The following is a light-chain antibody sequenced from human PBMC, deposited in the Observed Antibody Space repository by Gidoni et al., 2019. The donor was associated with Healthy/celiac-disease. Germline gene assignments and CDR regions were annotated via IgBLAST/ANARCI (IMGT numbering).Light chain of an antibody. Sequence: QSALTQPASASGSPGQSITISCTGTSSDVGGYNYVSWYQQHPGKAPKLMIYEVSNRPSGVSNRFSGSKSGNTASLTISGLQAEDEADYYCSSYTSSSTVVCGGGTKLTVL. CDR2: EVS. CDR1: SSDVGGYNY. J-gene: IGLJ2*01. V-gene: IGLV2-14*01. CDR3: SSYTSSSTVV.